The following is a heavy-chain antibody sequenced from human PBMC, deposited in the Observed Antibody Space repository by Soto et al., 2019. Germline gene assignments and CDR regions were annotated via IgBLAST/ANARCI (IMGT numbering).Heavy chain of an antibody. CDR3: AIAGATGYGDYDIYFDY. CDR2: IYYSGST. Sequence: SETLSLTCTVSGGSISSYYWSWIRQPPGKGLEWIGYIYYSGSTNYNPSLKSRVTISVDTSKNQFSLKLSSVTAADTAVYYCAIAGATGYGDYDIYFDYWGQGTLVTVSS. CDR1: GGSISSYY. J-gene: IGHJ4*02. V-gene: IGHV4-59*01. D-gene: IGHD4-17*01.